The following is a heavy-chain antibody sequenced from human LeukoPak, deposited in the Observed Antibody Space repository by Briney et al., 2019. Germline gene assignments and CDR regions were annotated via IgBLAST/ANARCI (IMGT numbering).Heavy chain of an antibody. J-gene: IGHJ6*02. CDR3: ARIDCSGGSCRQYYYYGMDV. CDR2: IWYDGSIK. CDR1: GFTFNTYG. D-gene: IGHD2-15*01. Sequence: GGSLRLSCAASGFTFNTYGMNWVRQAPGKGLEWVGVIWYDGSIKYYADSVKGRFTIPRDNSKNMMCLQMNSLRAEDTAVYHCARIDCSGGSCRQYYYYGMDVWGQGTTVTVSS. V-gene: IGHV3-33*01.